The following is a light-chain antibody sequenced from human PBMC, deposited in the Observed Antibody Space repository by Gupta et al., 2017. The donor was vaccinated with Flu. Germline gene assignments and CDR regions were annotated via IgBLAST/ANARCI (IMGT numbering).Light chain of an antibody. CDR1: IGGNNF. CDR3: HAYAGITASV. Sequence: LGTTARTSCAGNIGGNNFVYWYQQNPGHAPGLIIYRINNRPSGIPDRFSGSKSDNTAALTITGPQAGDEADYHCHAYAGITASVFGGGTKLTVL. J-gene: IGLJ3*02. V-gene: IGLV3-9*01. CDR2: RIN.